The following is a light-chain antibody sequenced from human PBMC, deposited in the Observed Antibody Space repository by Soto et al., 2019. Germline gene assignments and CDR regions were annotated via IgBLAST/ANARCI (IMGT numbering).Light chain of an antibody. J-gene: IGKJ3*01. V-gene: IGKV4-1*01. CDR2: WAS. CDR3: QQYFSTPLT. CDR1: QSVLYSSNNKNY. Sequence: DIVMTQSPDSLAVSLGERATINCNSSQSVLYSSNNKNYLAWYQQKPGQPPKMLIYWASTRESGVPDRFSGSGSGTDFSLTISTLQAEDVAVYYCQQYFSTPLTFGPGTKVDMK.